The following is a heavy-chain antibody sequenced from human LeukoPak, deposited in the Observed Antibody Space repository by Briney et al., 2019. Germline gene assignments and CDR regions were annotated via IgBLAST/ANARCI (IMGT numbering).Heavy chain of an antibody. Sequence: SETLSLTCTVSGGSISSGDYYWSWIRQPPGKGLEWIGYIYYSGSTNYNPSLKSRVTISVDTSKNQFSLKLSSVTAADTAVYYCARERRQLQFDYWGQGTLVTVSS. J-gene: IGHJ4*02. D-gene: IGHD2-2*01. CDR1: GGSISSGDYY. CDR2: IYYSGST. V-gene: IGHV4-61*08. CDR3: ARERRQLQFDY.